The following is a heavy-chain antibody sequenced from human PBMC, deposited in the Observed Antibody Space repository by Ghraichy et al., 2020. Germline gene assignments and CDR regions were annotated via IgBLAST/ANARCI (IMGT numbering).Heavy chain of an antibody. CDR3: ARSMAAAAKSTKYYYYGMDV. CDR2: INPSGGST. D-gene: IGHD6-13*01. J-gene: IGHJ6*02. CDR1: GYTFTSYY. V-gene: IGHV1-46*03. Sequence: ASVKVSCKASGYTFTSYYMHWVRQAPGQGLEWMGIINPSGGSTSYAQKFQGRVTMTRDTSTSTVYMELSSLRSEDTAVYYCARSMAAAAKSTKYYYYGMDVWGQGTTVTVSS.